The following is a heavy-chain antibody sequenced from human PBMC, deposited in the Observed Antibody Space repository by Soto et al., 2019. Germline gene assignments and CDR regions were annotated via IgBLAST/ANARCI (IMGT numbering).Heavy chain of an antibody. CDR3: ASYGSGRSGHIHNWFDP. CDR1: GFTFSDYY. CDR2: ISSSSSYT. V-gene: IGHV3-11*03. D-gene: IGHD3-10*01. Sequence: TGGSLRLSCAASGFTFSDYYMSWIRQAPGKGLEWVSYISSSSSYTNYADSVKGRFTISRDNAKNSLYLQMNSLRAEDTAVYYCASYGSGRSGHIHNWFDPWGQGTLVTVSS. J-gene: IGHJ5*02.